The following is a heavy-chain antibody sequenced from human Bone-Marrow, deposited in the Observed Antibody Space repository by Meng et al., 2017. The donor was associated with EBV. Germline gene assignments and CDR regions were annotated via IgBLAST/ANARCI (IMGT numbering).Heavy chain of an antibody. Sequence: EVQLVESGGXLVKPGGSLRLSCGASGFTFSSYSRNWVRQAPGKGLEWVSSISSSSSYIYYADSVKGRFTISRDNAKNSLYLQMNSLRAENTAVYYCARDPADFDWLFTSDYWGQGTLVTVSS. CDR2: ISSSSSYI. CDR3: ARDPADFDWLFTSDY. V-gene: IGHV3-21*01. CDR1: GFTFSSYS. D-gene: IGHD3-9*01. J-gene: IGHJ4*02.